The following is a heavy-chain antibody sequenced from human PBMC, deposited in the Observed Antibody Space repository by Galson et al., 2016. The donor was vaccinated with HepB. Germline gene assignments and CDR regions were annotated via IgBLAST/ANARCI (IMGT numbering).Heavy chain of an antibody. CDR2: IKPDGSEK. V-gene: IGHV3-7*03. CDR1: GFSFSSYS. Sequence: SLRLSCAASGFSFSSYSMTWVRQAPGKGLQWVANIKPDGSEKYSVDSVKGRLASSRDNTKNSLYLQMSSLRVEDTAVYYCARDMEGVDYYESGGYEDLWGQGTLVTVSS. D-gene: IGHD3-22*01. J-gene: IGHJ4*02. CDR3: ARDMEGVDYYESGGYEDL.